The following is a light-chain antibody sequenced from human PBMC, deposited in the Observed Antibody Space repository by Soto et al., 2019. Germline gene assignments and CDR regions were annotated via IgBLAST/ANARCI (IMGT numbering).Light chain of an antibody. CDR2: GAS. V-gene: IGKV3D-20*01. CDR3: QSYGDSPNT. CDR1: QSVSGRD. Sequence: EFVLTQSPATLSLSPGERATLSCGATQSVSGRDLAWYQQKPGLAPRLLTYGASARATGTPDRFTGSGSGTDFTLTISRLEPEDFAIYYCQSYGDSPNTFGQGTRLEIK. J-gene: IGKJ2*01.